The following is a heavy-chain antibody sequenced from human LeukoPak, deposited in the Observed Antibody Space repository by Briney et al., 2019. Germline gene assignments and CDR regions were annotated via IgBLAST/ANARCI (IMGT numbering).Heavy chain of an antibody. V-gene: IGHV3-74*01. CDR1: GFTFSSYW. J-gene: IGHJ4*02. Sequence: GGSLRLSCAASGFTFSSYWMHWVRQAPGKGLVWVSRISDGGSTTTYADSVKGRFTISRDNAKDTLYLQMNGLRAEDTAVYYCSRSAYYDGSGNYYDYWGQGTLVTVSS. CDR3: SRSAYYDGSGNYYDY. D-gene: IGHD3-22*01. CDR2: ISDGGSTT.